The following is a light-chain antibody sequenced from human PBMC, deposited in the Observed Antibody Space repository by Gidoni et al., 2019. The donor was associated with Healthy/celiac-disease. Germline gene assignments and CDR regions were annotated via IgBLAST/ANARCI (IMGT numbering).Light chain of an antibody. Sequence: EIVLTQSPGTLSLSPGERATLSCRASQSVSSSYLAWYQQKPGQAPRLLIYGASSRATGIPDRFSGSVSVTDFTLTISRLEPEDFAVYYCQQYGSSLYTFGQGTKLEIK. CDR2: GAS. J-gene: IGKJ2*01. CDR3: QQYGSSLYT. CDR1: QSVSSSY. V-gene: IGKV3-20*01.